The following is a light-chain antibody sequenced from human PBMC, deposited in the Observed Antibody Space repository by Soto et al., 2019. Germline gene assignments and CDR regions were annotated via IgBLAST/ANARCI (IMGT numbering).Light chain of an antibody. V-gene: IGLV2-14*01. Sequence: QSALTQPASVSGSPGQSIPISCPGTRSDVGGYNYVSWFHQPPGKAPQLMIYAVSNRPSGVSNRFSGSKSGNTASLTISGLHAEHEADYYCSSYTSSSTLVFGTGTKVTVL. CDR2: AVS. CDR3: SSYTSSSTLV. CDR1: RSDVGGYNY. J-gene: IGLJ1*01.